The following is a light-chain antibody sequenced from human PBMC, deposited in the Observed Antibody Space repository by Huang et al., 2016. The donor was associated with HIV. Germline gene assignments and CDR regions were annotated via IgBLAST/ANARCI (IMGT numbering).Light chain of an antibody. CDR1: SVIGNS. CDR2: CAS. J-gene: IGKJ1*01. Sequence: DIQMTQSPSSLSAFVGDTFTITCRASSVIGNSLAWYQQKPGRPPKLLIYCASPLQSGVPSRFSGSGSGTYFTLTISNLQTEDVATYYCQKYDSAPRTFGQGTRV. CDR3: QKYDSAPRT. V-gene: IGKV1-27*01.